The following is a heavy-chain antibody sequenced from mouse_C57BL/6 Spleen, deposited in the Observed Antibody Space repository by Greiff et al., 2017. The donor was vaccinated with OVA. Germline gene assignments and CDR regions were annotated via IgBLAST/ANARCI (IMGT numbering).Heavy chain of an antibody. D-gene: IGHD1-1*01. CDR3: TRDGDYYGSRYFDY. V-gene: IGHV5-9-1*02. CDR1: GFTFSSYA. CDR2: ISSGGDYI. Sequence: EVKVVESGEGLVKPGGSLKLSCAASGFTFSSYAMSWVRQTPEKRLEWVAYISSGGDYIYYADTVKGRFTISRDNARNTLYLQMSSLKSEDTAMYYCTRDGDYYGSRYFDYWGKGTTLTVSS. J-gene: IGHJ2*01.